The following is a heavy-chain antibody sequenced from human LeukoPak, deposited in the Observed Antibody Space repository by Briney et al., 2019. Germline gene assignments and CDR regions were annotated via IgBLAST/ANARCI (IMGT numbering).Heavy chain of an antibody. CDR2: INAGNGNI. V-gene: IGHV1-3*01. CDR3: VRDGGGRYGTTLLDY. J-gene: IGHJ4*02. D-gene: IGHD1/OR15-1a*01. CDR1: GYIFTNYG. Sequence: ASVKVSCKASGYIFTNYGIHWVRQAPGQRLECMGWINAGNGNIKYSQNFQGRVTFTGDTSASTVYMEFNSLRSEDTAVYYCVRDGGGRYGTTLLDYWGQGTLVTVSS.